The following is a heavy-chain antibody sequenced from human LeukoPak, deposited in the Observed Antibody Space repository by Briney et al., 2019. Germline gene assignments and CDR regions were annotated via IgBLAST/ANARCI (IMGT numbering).Heavy chain of an antibody. D-gene: IGHD2-15*01. Sequence: SETLSLTCAVYGGSSSGYYWSWIRQPPGKGLEWIGEINHSGSTNYNPSLKSRVTISVDTSKYQFSLKLSSVTAADTAVYYCARGRVRYCSGGSCYPPGGYYYGMDVWGQGTTVTVSS. J-gene: IGHJ6*02. CDR1: GGSSSGYY. CDR3: ARGRVRYCSGGSCYPPGGYYYGMDV. V-gene: IGHV4-34*01. CDR2: INHSGST.